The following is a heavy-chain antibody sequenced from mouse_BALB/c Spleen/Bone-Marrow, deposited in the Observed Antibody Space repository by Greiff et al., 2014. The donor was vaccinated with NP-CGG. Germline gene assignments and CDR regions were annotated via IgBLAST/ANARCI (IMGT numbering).Heavy chain of an antibody. V-gene: IGHV2-9*02. CDR3: ARGGKFITTAFEY. CDR1: GFSLTSHG. D-gene: IGHD1-2*01. CDR2: IWAGGST. J-gene: IGHJ2*01. Sequence: QVQLKESGPGLVAPSQSLSITCTVSGFSLTSHGVHWVRQPPGKGLEWLGVIWAGGSTNYNSALMSRLSINKDNSKNQVFLKMNSLQTDDTAMYYCARGGKFITTAFEYWGQGTTLTVSS.